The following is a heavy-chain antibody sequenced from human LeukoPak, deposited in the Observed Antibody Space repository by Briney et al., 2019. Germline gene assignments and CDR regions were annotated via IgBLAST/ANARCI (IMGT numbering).Heavy chain of an antibody. CDR3: AALVTPTRFDY. CDR1: GYSITSYW. J-gene: IGHJ4*02. D-gene: IGHD3-9*01. Sequence: GESLKISCKGSGYSITSYWNGWVRQMPGKGLEWMGIIYPGDSDTRYSPSFQGQVTISADKSISTAYLQWSSLKASDTAMYYCAALVTPTRFDYWGQGTLVTVSS. V-gene: IGHV5-51*01. CDR2: IYPGDSDT.